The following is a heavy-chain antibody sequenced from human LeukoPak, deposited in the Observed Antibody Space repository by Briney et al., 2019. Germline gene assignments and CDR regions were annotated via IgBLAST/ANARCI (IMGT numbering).Heavy chain of an antibody. D-gene: IGHD2-2*02. J-gene: IGHJ5*02. CDR3: ARGFRVVVVPAAITLPNWFDP. Sequence: SETLSLTCTVSGGSISSGGYYWSWIRQHPGKGLEWIGYIYYSGSTYYNPSLKSRVTISVDTSKNQFSLKLSSVTAADTAVYYCARGFRVVVVPAAITLPNWFDPWGQGTLVTVSS. CDR2: IYYSGST. CDR1: GGSISSGGYY. V-gene: IGHV4-31*03.